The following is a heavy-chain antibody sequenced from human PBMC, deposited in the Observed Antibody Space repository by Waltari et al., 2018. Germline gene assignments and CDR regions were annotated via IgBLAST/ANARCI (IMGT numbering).Heavy chain of an antibody. D-gene: IGHD3-22*01. J-gene: IGHJ4*02. CDR1: GGSISSTSYY. Sequence: HLQESGPGLVKPSETLSLTCAVSGGSISSTSYYWGWIRQPQGKGREWIGNIYYGVSTYYNPSLRSRVTMSAETSKNQFSLKLSSVTAADTAVYYCARHGGDRWLYNSRTPTHIDYWGQGILVTVSS. CDR2: IYYGVST. V-gene: IGHV4-39*01. CDR3: ARHGGDRWLYNSRTPTHIDY.